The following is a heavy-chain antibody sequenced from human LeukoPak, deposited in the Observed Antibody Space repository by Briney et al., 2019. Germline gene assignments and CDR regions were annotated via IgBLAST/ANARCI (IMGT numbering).Heavy chain of an antibody. D-gene: IGHD5-18*01. J-gene: IGHJ5*02. V-gene: IGHV1-2*04. Sequence: VASVKVSCKASGYTFTGYYMHWVRQAPGQGLEWMGWIKPNSGGTNYAQKFQGWVTMTRDTSISTAYMELSRLRSDDTAVYYCARAGLEDSYGYRVTKPNWFDPWGQGTLVTVSS. CDR2: IKPNSGGT. CDR3: ARAGLEDSYGYRVTKPNWFDP. CDR1: GYTFTGYY.